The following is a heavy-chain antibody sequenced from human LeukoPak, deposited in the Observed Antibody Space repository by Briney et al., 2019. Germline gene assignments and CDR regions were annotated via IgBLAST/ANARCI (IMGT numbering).Heavy chain of an antibody. CDR2: MKEDGSEK. J-gene: IGHJ4*02. Sequence: GGSLRLSRASSGFTFSNYWMSWVRQAPGKGLEWVANMKEDGSEKDYVDSVKGRFTISRDNAKNSLYLQMNSLRAEDTAIYYCARDWGAAGLWDYWGQGTLVTVSS. CDR1: GFTFSNYW. CDR3: ARDWGAAGLWDY. V-gene: IGHV3-7*05. D-gene: IGHD6-13*01.